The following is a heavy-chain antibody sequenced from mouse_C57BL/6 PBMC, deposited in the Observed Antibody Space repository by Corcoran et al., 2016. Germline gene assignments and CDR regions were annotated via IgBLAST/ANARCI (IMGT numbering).Heavy chain of an antibody. CDR1: GYSITSGYY. J-gene: IGHJ1*03. CDR2: ISYDGSN. D-gene: IGHD2-5*01. Sequence: DVQLQESGPGLVKPSQSLSLTCSVTGYSITSGYYWNWIRQFPGNKLEWMGYISYDGSNNYNPSLKNRISIPRDTSKNQFFLKLNSVTTEDTATYDCARGHSNWYFDVWGTGTTVTVSS. CDR3: ARGHSNWYFDV. V-gene: IGHV3-6*01.